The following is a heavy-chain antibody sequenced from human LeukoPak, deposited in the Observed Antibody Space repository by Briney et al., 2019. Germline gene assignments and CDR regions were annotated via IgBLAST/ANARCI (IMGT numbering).Heavy chain of an antibody. V-gene: IGHV1-3*01. CDR1: GYSFTSHA. J-gene: IGHJ4*02. Sequence: GASVKVSCKASGYSFTSHAIHWARQAPGQRLEWMGWITVGDGNTKYSKKFQGRVTITRDTSASTVYMELSSLRSEDTAVYYCARSQNGGYNYWGQGTLVTVSS. CDR3: ARSQNGGYNY. D-gene: IGHD1-26*01. CDR2: ITVGDGNT.